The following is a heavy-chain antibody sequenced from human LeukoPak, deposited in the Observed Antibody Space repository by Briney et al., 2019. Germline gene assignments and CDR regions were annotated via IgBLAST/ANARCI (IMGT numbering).Heavy chain of an antibody. J-gene: IGHJ5*02. CDR3: ARLHLDPCGGDCYWPWFDP. V-gene: IGHV4-59*01. D-gene: IGHD2-21*01. CDR1: GGSISSYY. Sequence: SETLSLTCTVSGGSISSYYWSWIRQPPGKGLEWIGYIYYSGSTNYNPSLKSRVTISVGTSKNQFSLKLSSVTAADTAVYYCARLHLDPCGGDCYWPWFDPWGQGTLVTVSS. CDR2: IYYSGST.